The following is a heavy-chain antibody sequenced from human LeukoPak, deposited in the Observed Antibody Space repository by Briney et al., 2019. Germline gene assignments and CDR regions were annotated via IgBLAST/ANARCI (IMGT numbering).Heavy chain of an antibody. V-gene: IGHV4-39*01. CDR2: IYYSGTT. CDR1: GXSISSSSHY. D-gene: IGHD3-22*01. Sequence: KPSETLSLTCTVSGXSISSSSHYWGWIRQPPGKGQEWLGSIYYSGTTHNNQSLKSRVTISVDPSKNQFSLRLSFVTASDTAVYYCARLLYYYDSSGVPDYWGQGTLVTVSS. J-gene: IGHJ4*02. CDR3: ARLLYYYDSSGVPDY.